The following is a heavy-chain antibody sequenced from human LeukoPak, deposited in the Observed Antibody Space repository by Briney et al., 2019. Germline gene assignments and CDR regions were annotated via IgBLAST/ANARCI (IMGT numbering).Heavy chain of an antibody. CDR1: GGSVNSGSYY. J-gene: IGHJ4*02. Sequence: SETLSLTCAVSGGSVNSGSYYWSWIRQHPGKGLEWIGYIYYTGITNYNPSLKSRVTISVDTSKNQFSLNLNSVTAADTVVYYCATSQCGSDCYLAGDYWGQGTLVTVSS. D-gene: IGHD2-21*02. CDR3: ATSQCGSDCYLAGDY. CDR2: IYYTGIT. V-gene: IGHV4-61*01.